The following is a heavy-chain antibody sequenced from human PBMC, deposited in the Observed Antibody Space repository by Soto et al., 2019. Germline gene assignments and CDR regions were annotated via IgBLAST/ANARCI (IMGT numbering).Heavy chain of an antibody. CDR2: ISGSGGST. Sequence: PXGSLRLSCAASGFTFSSYVMSGVRQAPGKGLEWVSTISGSGGSTDYADSVKGRFTISRDNSKNRLYLQMNSLRAEDTAIYYCATGITVPGPFDYWGQGTLVTVSS. CDR1: GFTFSSYV. CDR3: ATGITVPGPFDY. V-gene: IGHV3-23*01. J-gene: IGHJ4*02. D-gene: IGHD6-19*01.